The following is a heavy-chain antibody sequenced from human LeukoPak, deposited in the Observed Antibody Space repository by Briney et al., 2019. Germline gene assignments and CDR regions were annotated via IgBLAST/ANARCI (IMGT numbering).Heavy chain of an antibody. CDR2: INAGNGNT. CDR1: GYTFTSYA. J-gene: IGHJ4*02. CDR3: ARDGIQLWSRVHFDY. V-gene: IGHV1-3*01. Sequence: ASVKVSCKASGYTFTSYAMHWVRQAPGQRLEWMGWINAGNGNTKYSQKFQGRVTITRDTSASTAYMELSSLRSEDTAVYYCARDGIQLWSRVHFDYWGQGTLVTVSS. D-gene: IGHD5-18*01.